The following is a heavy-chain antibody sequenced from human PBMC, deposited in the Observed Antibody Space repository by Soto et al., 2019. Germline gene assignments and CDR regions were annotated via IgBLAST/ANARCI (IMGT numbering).Heavy chain of an antibody. CDR1: GISIDKNY. J-gene: IGHJ4*01. Sequence: PSETLSLTCSVSGISIDKNYWTWIRQIPGKGLEWIGYILYGGSSSFNPSLKSRVTMSIDTSKSQFSLKLSSVTAADTAVYYCARGAISTKIEYWGHGTLVTVSS. D-gene: IGHD2-2*02. V-gene: IGHV4-59*01. CDR2: ILYGGSS. CDR3: ARGAISTKIEY.